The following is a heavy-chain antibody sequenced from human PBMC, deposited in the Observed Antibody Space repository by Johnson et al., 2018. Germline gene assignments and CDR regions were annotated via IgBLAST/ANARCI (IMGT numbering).Heavy chain of an antibody. CDR3: ASHGSGTYYNNFYYAMDV. D-gene: IGHD3-10*01. J-gene: IGHJ6*02. CDR2: ISSSSSYI. CDR1: GFTFSSYS. Sequence: VQLVQSGGGLVKPGGSLRLSCAASGFTFSSYSMNWVRQAPGKGLEWVSSISSSSSYIYYADSVKGRFTISRDNAKNSLYLQMNSLRAEDTAGYYCASHGSGTYYNNFYYAMDVWGQGTTVTVSS. V-gene: IGHV3-21*01.